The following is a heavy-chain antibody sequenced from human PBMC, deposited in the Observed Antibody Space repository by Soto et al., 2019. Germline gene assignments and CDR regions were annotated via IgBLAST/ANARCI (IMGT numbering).Heavy chain of an antibody. D-gene: IGHD3-3*01. Sequence: ASVKVSCKASGYTFTSYGISWVRQAPGQGLEWMGWISAYNGNTNYAQKLQGRVTMTTDTSTSTAYMELRSLRSDDTAVYYCARTPQLRFLAYWYFDLWGRGTLVTVSS. V-gene: IGHV1-18*01. CDR2: ISAYNGNT. CDR3: ARTPQLRFLAYWYFDL. CDR1: GYTFTSYG. J-gene: IGHJ2*01.